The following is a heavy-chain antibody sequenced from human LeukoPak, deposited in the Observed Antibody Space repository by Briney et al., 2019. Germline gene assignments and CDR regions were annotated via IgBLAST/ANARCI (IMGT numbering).Heavy chain of an antibody. V-gene: IGHV3-23*01. Sequence: GGSLRLSCAASGFTFSSYAMSWVRQAPGKGLEWVSAISGSGGSTYYADSVKGRFTISRDNSKNTLYLQMNSLRAEDTAVYYCAKDTIFGVVIIVYFDYWGQGTLVTVSS. CDR2: ISGSGGST. J-gene: IGHJ4*02. CDR1: GFTFSSYA. CDR3: AKDTIFGVVIIVYFDY. D-gene: IGHD3-3*01.